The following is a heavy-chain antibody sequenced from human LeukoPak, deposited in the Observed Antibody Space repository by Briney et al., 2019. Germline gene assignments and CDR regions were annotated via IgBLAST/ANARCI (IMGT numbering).Heavy chain of an antibody. D-gene: IGHD6-19*01. CDR3: ASKSTYSSGWYQSDYYYYYYMDV. Sequence: GGSLRLSCAASGFTFSSYSMNWVRQAPGKGLEWVSSISSSSSYIYYADSVEGRFTISRDNAKNSLYLQMNSLRAEDTAVYYCASKSTYSSGWYQSDYYYYYYMDVWGKGTTVTVSS. CDR2: ISSSSSYI. V-gene: IGHV3-21*01. CDR1: GFTFSSYS. J-gene: IGHJ6*03.